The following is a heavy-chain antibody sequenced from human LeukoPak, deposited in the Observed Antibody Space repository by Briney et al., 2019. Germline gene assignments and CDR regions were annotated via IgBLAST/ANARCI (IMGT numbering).Heavy chain of an antibody. CDR3: ARHVRATGTTHFDY. Sequence: PSETLSLTCTFSGGSISSSSYYWGWIRQPPGKGLEWIGSIYYSGSTYYNPSLKSRVTISVDTSKNQFSLQLSSVTAADTAVYYCARHVRATGTTHFDYWGQGTLVTVSS. J-gene: IGHJ4*02. CDR2: IYYSGST. D-gene: IGHD1-1*01. CDR1: GGSISSSSYY. V-gene: IGHV4-39*01.